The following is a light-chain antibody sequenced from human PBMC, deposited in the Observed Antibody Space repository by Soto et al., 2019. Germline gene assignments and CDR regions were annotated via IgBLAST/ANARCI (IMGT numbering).Light chain of an antibody. CDR3: QQFKSSPFT. CDR2: AAS. J-gene: IGKJ3*01. V-gene: IGKV1-8*01. CDR1: QGISSY. Sequence: AIRMTQSPSSLSASTGDRVTITCRASQGISSYLAWYQQKPGKAPKLLIYAASTLQSGVPSRFSGSGSGTDFTLTISCLQSEDFATYYCQQFKSSPFTFGPGTKVEI.